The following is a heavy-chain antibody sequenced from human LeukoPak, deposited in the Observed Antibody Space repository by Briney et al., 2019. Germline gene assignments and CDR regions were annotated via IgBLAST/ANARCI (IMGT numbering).Heavy chain of an antibody. CDR1: GFTLTYYA. D-gene: IGHD4-23*01. V-gene: IGHV3-30*15. Sequence: GRSLRLSCAASGFTLTYYAMHWVRQAPGKGLEWVAVTSYDGNKKYYADSVKGRFTISRDSSKNTLYLQMGSLRAEDTAVYYCARSSYDYGGIEGPFDYWGQGTLVTVSS. CDR3: ARSSYDYGGIEGPFDY. J-gene: IGHJ4*02. CDR2: TSYDGNKK.